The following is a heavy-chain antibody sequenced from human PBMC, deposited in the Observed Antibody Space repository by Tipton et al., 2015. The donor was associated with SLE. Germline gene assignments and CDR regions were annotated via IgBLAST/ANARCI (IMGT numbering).Heavy chain of an antibody. Sequence: TLSLTCTVSGGSISSYYWSWIRQPPGKGLEWIGYIYDIGSTNYNPSLKSRVTMSVDTSENQLSLKLHSLTAADAAVYYCARQVAGVDYYYYFMDVWGNGTTVTVSS. CDR1: GGSISSYY. CDR2: IYDIGST. CDR3: ARQVAGVDYYYYFMDV. J-gene: IGHJ6*03. V-gene: IGHV4-59*08. D-gene: IGHD6-19*01.